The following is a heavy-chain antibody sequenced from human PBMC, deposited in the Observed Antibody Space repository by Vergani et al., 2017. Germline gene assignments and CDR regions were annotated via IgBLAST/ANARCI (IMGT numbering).Heavy chain of an antibody. J-gene: IGHJ2*01. CDR1: GYSFSDHW. Sequence: EVQLVQSGAEVKTPGESLKISCKGSGYSFSDHWIAWVRQMPGKGLEWMGIIYPGDSDTRYSPSFQGQVTISVDKSISTAYLQWSSLKAPDTAIYYCARRGTQREYFTLWGRGTLVTVSS. D-gene: IGHD5-18*01. CDR3: ARRGTQREYFTL. CDR2: IYPGDSDT. V-gene: IGHV5-51*01.